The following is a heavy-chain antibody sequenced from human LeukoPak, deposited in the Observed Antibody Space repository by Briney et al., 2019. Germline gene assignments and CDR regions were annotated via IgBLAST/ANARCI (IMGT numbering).Heavy chain of an antibody. CDR1: GYSFTSYW. V-gene: IGHV5-51*01. J-gene: IGHJ4*02. D-gene: IGHD6-6*01. Sequence: GESLKISCKGSGYSFTSYWIGWVRQMPGKGLEWMGIIYPGDSDTRYSPSFQGQVTISADKSISTAYLQWSSLKASDTAMYYCARGALGSLIAARQAAPRTPFDYWGQGTLVTVSS. CDR2: IYPGDSDT. CDR3: ARGALGSLIAARQAAPRTPFDY.